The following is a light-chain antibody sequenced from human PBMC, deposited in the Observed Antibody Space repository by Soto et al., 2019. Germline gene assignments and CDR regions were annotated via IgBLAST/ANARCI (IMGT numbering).Light chain of an antibody. Sequence: EIVMTQSPATLSVSPGERATLSCRASQSVNINLAWYQQKPGQAPRLLIFGASSRANGIPARFSGSGSGTEFTLTISSLQSEDFAVYYCQQYNNWPRLTFGGGTKVDIK. CDR2: GAS. V-gene: IGKV3-15*01. CDR3: QQYNNWPRLT. CDR1: QSVNIN. J-gene: IGKJ4*01.